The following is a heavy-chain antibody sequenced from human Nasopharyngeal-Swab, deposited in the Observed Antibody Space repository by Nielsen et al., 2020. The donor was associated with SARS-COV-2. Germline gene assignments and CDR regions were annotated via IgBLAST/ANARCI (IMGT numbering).Heavy chain of an antibody. CDR3: ARGSTYYYDSTLSEIDY. V-gene: IGHV4-30-4*01. J-gene: IGHJ4*02. CDR1: GGSISSGDYY. Sequence: LRLSCTVSGGSISSGDYYWRRSRQPPGKGLEWIGYIYYSGSTYYNPSLKSRVTISVDTSKNQFSLKLSSVTAADTAVYYCARGSTYYYDSTLSEIDYWGQGTLVTASS. D-gene: IGHD3-22*01. CDR2: IYYSGST.